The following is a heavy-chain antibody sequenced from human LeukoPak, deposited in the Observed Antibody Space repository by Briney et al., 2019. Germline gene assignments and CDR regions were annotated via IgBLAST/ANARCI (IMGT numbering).Heavy chain of an antibody. J-gene: IGHJ4*02. CDR3: AKVLQLYGDFDY. V-gene: IGHV3-21*01. CDR1: GFTFSSYS. D-gene: IGHD4-17*01. CDR2: ISSSSSYI. Sequence: GGSLRLSCAASGFTFSSYSMNWVRQAPGKGLEWVSSISSSSSYIYYADSVKGRFTISRDNAKNSLYLQMNSLRAEDTAVYYCAKVLQLYGDFDYWGQGTLVTVSS.